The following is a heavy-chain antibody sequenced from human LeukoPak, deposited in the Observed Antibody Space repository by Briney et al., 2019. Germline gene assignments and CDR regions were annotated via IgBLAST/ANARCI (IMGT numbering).Heavy chain of an antibody. CDR3: ANGGDSSGYFDY. J-gene: IGHJ4*02. CDR2: IYYSGST. Sequence: SETLSLTCTVSGGSISSGDYYWSWIRQPPGKGLEWIGHIYYSGSTYYNPSLKSRVTISVDTSKNQFSLKLSSVTAADTAVYYCANGGDSSGYFDYWGQGTLVTVSS. CDR1: GGSISSGDYY. D-gene: IGHD3-22*01. V-gene: IGHV4-30-4*01.